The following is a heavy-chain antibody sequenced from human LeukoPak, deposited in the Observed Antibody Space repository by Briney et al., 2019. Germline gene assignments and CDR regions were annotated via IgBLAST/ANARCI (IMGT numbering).Heavy chain of an antibody. V-gene: IGHV4-34*01. Sequence: SETLSLTCAVYGGSFSGYYWSWIRQPPGKGLEWIGEINHSRRTHYNPSLKSRVTISVDTSKNQFSLKLSSVTAADTAVYYCARVKRFTIFGVVTWGYFDYWGQGTLVTVSS. CDR3: ARVKRFTIFGVVTWGYFDY. CDR1: GGSFSGYY. J-gene: IGHJ4*03. CDR2: INHSRRT. D-gene: IGHD3-3*01.